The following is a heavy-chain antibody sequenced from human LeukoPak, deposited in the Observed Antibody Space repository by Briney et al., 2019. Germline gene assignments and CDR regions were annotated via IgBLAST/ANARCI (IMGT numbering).Heavy chain of an antibody. CDR2: IYHNGST. J-gene: IGHJ5*02. CDR1: GCSISSGFH. D-gene: IGHD3-10*01. Sequence: SETLSLTCSVSGCSISSGFHWGWIRQPPGKGLEWIGNIYHNGSTNYKPSLKSRVTISVDTSKNQFSLKLSSVTAADTAVYYCARGGYYGSGNDFRFDPWGQGTLVTVSS. CDR3: ARGGYYGSGNDFRFDP. V-gene: IGHV4-38-2*02.